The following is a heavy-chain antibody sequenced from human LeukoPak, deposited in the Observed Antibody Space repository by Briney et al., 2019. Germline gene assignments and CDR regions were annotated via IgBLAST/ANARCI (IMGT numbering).Heavy chain of an antibody. CDR2: IYYSGST. Sequence: PSETLSLTCTVSGGSISSYYWSWIRQPPGKGLEWIGYIYYSGSTNYNPSLKSRVTISVDTSKNQFSLKLSSVTAADTAVYFCAREGSSGWRDAFDIWGQGTMVTVSS. V-gene: IGHV4-59*01. CDR1: GGSISSYY. CDR3: AREGSSGWRDAFDI. J-gene: IGHJ3*02. D-gene: IGHD6-19*01.